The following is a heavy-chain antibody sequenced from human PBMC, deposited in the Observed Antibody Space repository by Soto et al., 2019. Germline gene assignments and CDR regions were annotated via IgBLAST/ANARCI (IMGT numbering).Heavy chain of an antibody. J-gene: IGHJ6*02. V-gene: IGHV2-26*01. CDR3: GRTERGVGPMWGIYSPTDV. CDR2: IFSNGEK. CDR1: GFSLSNSRMG. D-gene: IGHD2-15*01. Sequence: QVTLRESGPVLAKPTETLTLTCTVSGFSLSNSRMGVTWIRQSPGKALEWLAHIFSNGEKYYSTSLGNRLTISKASSDRQAVLTMTNMGPVDTATYYCGRTERGVGPMWGIYSPTDVWGQGITVTVSS.